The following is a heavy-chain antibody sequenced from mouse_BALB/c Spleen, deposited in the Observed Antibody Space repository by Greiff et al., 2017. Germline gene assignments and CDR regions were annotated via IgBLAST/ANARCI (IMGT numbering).Heavy chain of an antibody. V-gene: IGHV1-20*01. J-gene: IGHJ2*01. CDR1: GYSFTGYF. D-gene: IGHD2-4*01. CDR2: INPYNGDT. CDR3: ARGDDYEDY. Sequence: EVKLQESGPELVKPGASVKISCKASGYSFTGYFMNWVKQSHGKSLEWIGRINPYNGDTFYNQKFKSKATLTVDNSSSTAYMELRSLTSEDSAVYYCARGDDYEDYWGQGTTLTVSS.